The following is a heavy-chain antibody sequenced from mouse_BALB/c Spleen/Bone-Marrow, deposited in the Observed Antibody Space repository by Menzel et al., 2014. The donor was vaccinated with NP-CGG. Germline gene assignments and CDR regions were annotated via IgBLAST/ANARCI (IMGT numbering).Heavy chain of an antibody. Sequence: QVQLKESGAELVKPGASLKLSCKASGYTFTSYWIHWVKQRPGQGLEWIGGINPSNGRTNYNEKFKSKATVTVDKSSSTAYMQLSSLTSEDSAVYYCARYDGPAWFAYWGQGTLVTVSA. CDR2: INPSNGRT. V-gene: IGHV1S81*02. D-gene: IGHD2-3*01. J-gene: IGHJ3*01. CDR3: ARYDGPAWFAY. CDR1: GYTFTSYW.